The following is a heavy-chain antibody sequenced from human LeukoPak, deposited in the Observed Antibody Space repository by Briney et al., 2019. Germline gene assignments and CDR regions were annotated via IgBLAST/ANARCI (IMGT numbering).Heavy chain of an antibody. CDR2: IYYSGST. CDR3: AREGGDSGRYIDAFDI. Sequence: SETLSLTCTVSGGSISSYYWSWIRQPPGKGLEWIGYIYYSGSTNYNPSLKSRVTISVDTSKNQFSLKLSSVTAADTAVYYCAREGGDSGRYIDAFDIWGQGTMVTVSS. D-gene: IGHD1-26*01. CDR1: GGSISSYY. V-gene: IGHV4-59*01. J-gene: IGHJ3*02.